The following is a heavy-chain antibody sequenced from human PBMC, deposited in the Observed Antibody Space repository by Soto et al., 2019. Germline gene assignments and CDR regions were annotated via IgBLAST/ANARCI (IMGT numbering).Heavy chain of an antibody. CDR1: GFTFSSYG. J-gene: IGHJ6*02. V-gene: IGHV3-33*01. Sequence: QVQLVESGGGVVQPGRSLRLSCAASGFTFSSYGMHWVRQAPGKGLEWVAVIWYDGSNKYYADSVKGRFTISRDNSKNTLYLQMNSLRAEDTSVYYCARTSDCSGGSGYSGNYYYYGMDVWGLGTTVTVSS. D-gene: IGHD2-15*01. CDR3: ARTSDCSGGSGYSGNYYYYGMDV. CDR2: IWYDGSNK.